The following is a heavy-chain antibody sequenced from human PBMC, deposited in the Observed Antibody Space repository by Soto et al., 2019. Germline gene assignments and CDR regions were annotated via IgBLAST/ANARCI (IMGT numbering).Heavy chain of an antibody. J-gene: IGHJ3*02. CDR1: GFTVSSNY. Sequence: GGSLRLSCAASGFTVSSNYMSWVRQPPGKGLEWVSVIYSGGSTYYADSVKGKFTISRDNLKNTLYLQMKSLRAEDTAVYYCAAFGVGMKDAFDIWGQGTMVTVSS. V-gene: IGHV3-66*01. CDR2: IYSGGST. CDR3: AAFGVGMKDAFDI. D-gene: IGHD3-3*01.